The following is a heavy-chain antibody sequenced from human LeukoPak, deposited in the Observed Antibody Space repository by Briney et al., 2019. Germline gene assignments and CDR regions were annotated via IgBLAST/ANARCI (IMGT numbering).Heavy chain of an antibody. D-gene: IGHD5-12*01. J-gene: IGHJ4*02. CDR1: GGSISSSSYF. CDR2: INLDGSST. V-gene: IGHV3-74*01. CDR3: ARDWVAIDY. Sequence: ETLSLTCTVSGGSISSSSYFWGWVRQAPGKGLVWVSRINLDGSSTNYADSVKGRFIISRDNAKNTLYLQMDSLRAEDTAVYYCARDWVAIDYWGQGTLVTVSS.